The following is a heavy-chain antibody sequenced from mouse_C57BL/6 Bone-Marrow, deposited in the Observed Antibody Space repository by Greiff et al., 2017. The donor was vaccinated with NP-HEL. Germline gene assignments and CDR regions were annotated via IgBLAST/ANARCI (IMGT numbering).Heavy chain of an antibody. D-gene: IGHD1-1*01. CDR3: ARGGGSSLYWYFDV. V-gene: IGHV1-82*01. Sequence: VKLQESGPELVKPGASVKISCKASGYAFSSSWMNWVKQRPGKGLEWIGRIYPGDGDTNYNGKFKGKATLTADKSSSTAYMQLSSLTSEDSAVYFCARGGGSSLYWYFDVWGTGTTVTVSS. J-gene: IGHJ1*03. CDR1: GYAFSSSW. CDR2: IYPGDGDT.